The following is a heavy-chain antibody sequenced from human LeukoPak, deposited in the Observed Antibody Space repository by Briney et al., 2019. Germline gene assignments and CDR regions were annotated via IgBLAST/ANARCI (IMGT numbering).Heavy chain of an antibody. D-gene: IGHD3-10*01. CDR3: ARAGSGSYYYYFDY. Sequence: GGSMRLSCAAAGFTVSSYYMSWVRQAPGKGLEWVSVIYSGGSTYYADSVKGRFTISRHNSKNTLYLQMNSLRAEDTAVYYCARAGSGSYYYYFDYWGQGTLVTVSS. CDR2: IYSGGST. J-gene: IGHJ4*02. CDR1: GFTVSSYY. V-gene: IGHV3-53*04.